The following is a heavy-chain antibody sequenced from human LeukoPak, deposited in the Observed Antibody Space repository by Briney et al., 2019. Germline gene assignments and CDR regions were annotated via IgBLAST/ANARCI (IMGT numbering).Heavy chain of an antibody. Sequence: SETLSLTCTVSGGSISSGGYYWSWIRQHPGKGLEWIGYIYYSGSTYHNPSLKGRVTISVDTSKNQFSLKLSSVTAADTAVYYCARMDGSGSYNLYYFDYWGQGTLVTVSS. V-gene: IGHV4-31*03. J-gene: IGHJ4*02. CDR1: GGSISSGGYY. CDR2: IYYSGST. CDR3: ARMDGSGSYNLYYFDY. D-gene: IGHD3-10*01.